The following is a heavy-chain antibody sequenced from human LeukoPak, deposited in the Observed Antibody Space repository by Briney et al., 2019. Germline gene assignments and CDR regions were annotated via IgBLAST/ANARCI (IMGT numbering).Heavy chain of an antibody. CDR1: GGSISTSAYY. CDR2: IYYRGST. V-gene: IGHV4-39*07. J-gene: IGHJ4*02. CDR3: ARGGGGGQQLDY. D-gene: IGHD6-13*01. Sequence: KPSETLSLTCTVSGGSISTSAYYWGWIRQPPGKGLEWIGSIYYRGSTYYNPSLKSRVTISVDTSKNQFSLKLSSVTAADTAVYYCARGGGGGQQLDYWGQGTLVTVSS.